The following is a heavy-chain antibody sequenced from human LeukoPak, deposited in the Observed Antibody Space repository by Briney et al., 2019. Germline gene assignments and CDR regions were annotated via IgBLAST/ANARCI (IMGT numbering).Heavy chain of an antibody. D-gene: IGHD1-7*01. CDR2: INANGGNT. V-gene: IGHV3-43*02. CDR3: AKDISNWNSRHFDY. J-gene: IGHJ4*02. Sequence: HPVGSLILSCVATGFNFDDYAMHWVRHAPGKGLESVSLINANGGNTYYVDSVKGRFTISRDNSKNSLYLQMNSLRTEDTALYYCAKDISNWNSRHFDYWGQGTLVTVSS. CDR1: GFNFDDYA.